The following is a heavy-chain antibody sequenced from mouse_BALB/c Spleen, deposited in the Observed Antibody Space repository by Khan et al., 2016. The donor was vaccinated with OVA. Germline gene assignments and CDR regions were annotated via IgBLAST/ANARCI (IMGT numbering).Heavy chain of an antibody. D-gene: IGHD2-1*01. V-gene: IGHV1-18*01. J-gene: IGHJ4*01. CDR3: ARRGNSYYAMDY. CDR2: INHTNGGA. CDR1: GYTFTDHN. Sequence: VQLMESGPELVKPGASVKIPCKTSGYTFTDHNMDWVKQSLGKSLEFIGDINHTNGGAIYNQKFKGKASLTVVMASSTAYMELRSLTSEDTAVYYCARRGNSYYAMDYWGQGTSVTVSS.